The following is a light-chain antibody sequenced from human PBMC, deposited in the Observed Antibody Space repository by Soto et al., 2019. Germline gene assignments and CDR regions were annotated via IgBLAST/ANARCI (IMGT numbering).Light chain of an antibody. CDR2: ATS. V-gene: IGKV1-6*01. J-gene: IGKJ1*01. CDR1: RVGGSD. CDR3: LQDYGDSWT. Sequence: HMTQSPSYMSAPAGENIIITCRARRVGGSDVSWYQQKPGQAPKLLIYATSNLYTGVPSRFSGSRSGTEFTLTISSLQPEDFASYYCLQDYGDSWTFGQGTKVDIK.